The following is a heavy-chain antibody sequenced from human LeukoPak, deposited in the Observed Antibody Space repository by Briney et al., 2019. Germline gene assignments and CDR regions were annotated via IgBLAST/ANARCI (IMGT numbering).Heavy chain of an antibody. V-gene: IGHV3-11*01. Sequence: GGSPRLSCAASGFTFSHHFMTWIRQAPGKGLEWISYISGSGATYYASSVQGRFTISRDNAQNSLWLQMGSLRAEDTAVYYCARDPMHNGGNSGAFDFWGQGTLVTVSS. CDR1: GFTFSHHF. D-gene: IGHD2-21*01. J-gene: IGHJ3*01. CDR2: ISGSGAT. CDR3: ARDPMHNGGNSGAFDF.